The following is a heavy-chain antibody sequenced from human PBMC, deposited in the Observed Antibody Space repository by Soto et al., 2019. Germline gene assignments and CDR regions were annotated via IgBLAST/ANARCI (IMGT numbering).Heavy chain of an antibody. V-gene: IGHV3-73*01. J-gene: IGHJ4*02. Sequence: GGSLRLSCAASGFTFSGSAMHWVRQASGKGLEWVGRIRSKANSYATAYAASVKGRFTISRDDSKNTAYLQMNSLKTEDTAVYYCTAAIFGVVILYWGQGTLVTVSS. D-gene: IGHD3-3*01. CDR1: GFTFSGSA. CDR2: IRSKANSYAT. CDR3: TAAIFGVVILY.